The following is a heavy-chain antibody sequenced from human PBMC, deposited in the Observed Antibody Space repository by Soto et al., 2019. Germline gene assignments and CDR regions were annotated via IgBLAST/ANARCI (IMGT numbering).Heavy chain of an antibody. D-gene: IGHD3-10*01. Sequence: SGTLSLTCAVSVGSFSGYYWNWVRQPPGKGLEWIGEINHSGSTNYNPSPKSRVTISVDTSKNHFSLKLISVTAADTAVYYCARGHGGSGSYYYGGYNWFDPWGQGTLVTVSS. CDR1: VGSFSGYY. J-gene: IGHJ5*02. CDR3: ARGHGGSGSYYYGGYNWFDP. V-gene: IGHV4-34*01. CDR2: INHSGST.